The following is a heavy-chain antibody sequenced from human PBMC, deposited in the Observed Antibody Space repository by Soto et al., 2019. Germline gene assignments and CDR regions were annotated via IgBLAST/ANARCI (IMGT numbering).Heavy chain of an antibody. Sequence: EVQLVESGGGLVQPGGSLRLSCAASGFTLSDHYMDWVRQAPGKGLEWVGRTRNKANSYTTEYAASVKGRFTISRDDSKNSLYLQMNSLKTEDTAVYYCARYDYGDLDYWGQGTLGTVSS. CDR3: ARYDYGDLDY. V-gene: IGHV3-72*01. CDR2: TRNKANSYTT. CDR1: GFTLSDHY. J-gene: IGHJ4*02. D-gene: IGHD4-17*01.